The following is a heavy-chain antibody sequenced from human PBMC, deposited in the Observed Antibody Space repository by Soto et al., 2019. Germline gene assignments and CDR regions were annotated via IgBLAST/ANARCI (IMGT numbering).Heavy chain of an antibody. V-gene: IGHV4-59*12. CDR1: GGSISSNY. CDR2: FYNSGST. CDR3: ARVPLP. Sequence: PSETLSLTCTVSGGSISSNYWSWIRQPPGKGLEWIGYFYNSGSTNYNPSLKSQVTISVDTSKNQFSLKLSSVTAADTAVYYCARVPLPWGQGTLVTVSS. J-gene: IGHJ5*02.